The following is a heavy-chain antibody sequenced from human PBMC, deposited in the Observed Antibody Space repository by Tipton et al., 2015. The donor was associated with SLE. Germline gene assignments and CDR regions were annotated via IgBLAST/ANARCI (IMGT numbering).Heavy chain of an antibody. CDR2: IYYSGST. V-gene: IGHV4-59*04. J-gene: IGHJ5*02. CDR1: GGSISSYY. Sequence: LRLSCTVSGGSISSYYWSWIRQPPGKGLEWIGYIYYSGSTYYNPSLKSRVTISVDTSKNQFSLKLSSVTAADTAVYYCARQDGAAAAGPWGQGTLVTVSS. D-gene: IGHD6-13*01. CDR3: ARQDGAAAAGP.